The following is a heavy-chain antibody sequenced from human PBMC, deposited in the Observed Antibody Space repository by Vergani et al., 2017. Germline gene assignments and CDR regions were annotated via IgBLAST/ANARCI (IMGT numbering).Heavy chain of an antibody. J-gene: IGHJ5*01. V-gene: IGHV3-15*05. CDR3: RARCIETCYMSNWLDS. CDR1: GFTFINAW. CDR2: IKSKTDGGTT. D-gene: IGHD3-9*01. Sequence: EVQLVESGGGLVKPGGSLRLSCAGSGFTFINAWTTWVRQAPGKGLEWVGRIKSKTDGGTTYYAAPVKGKFTISRDNAQNTLYLQMNSLRVEDTGVYCARARCIETCYMSNWLDSWGQGTLVTVSS.